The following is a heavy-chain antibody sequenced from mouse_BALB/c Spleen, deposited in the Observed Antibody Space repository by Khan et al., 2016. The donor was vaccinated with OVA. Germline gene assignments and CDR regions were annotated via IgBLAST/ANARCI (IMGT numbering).Heavy chain of an antibody. CDR2: INSNGGST. D-gene: IGHD2-4*01. Sequence: EVELVESGGDLVQPGGSLKLSCAASGFTFSSYGMSWVRQTPDKRLELVATINSNGGSTYYPDSVKGRFTISRDNAKNTLYLQMSSLKSEDTAMYYCARVSTMITTGFAYWGQGTLVTVSA. CDR3: ARVSTMITTGFAY. V-gene: IGHV5-6-3*01. CDR1: GFTFSSYG. J-gene: IGHJ3*01.